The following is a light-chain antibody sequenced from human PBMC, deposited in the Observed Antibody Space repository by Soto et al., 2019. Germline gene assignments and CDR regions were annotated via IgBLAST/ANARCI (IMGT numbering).Light chain of an antibody. CDR1: QSVLYGSNENNY. CDR2: WAS. V-gene: IGKV4-1*01. J-gene: IGKJ1*01. Sequence: DIVLTQSPDSLAASLGERVTIKCRSSQSVLYGSNENNYLAWYQQKAGQPPTLLIYWASTRESGVPDRFSGSGSGTDFTLTISSLQAEDVAVYYCQQYYGTPPWTFGRGTKVDIK. CDR3: QQYYGTPPWT.